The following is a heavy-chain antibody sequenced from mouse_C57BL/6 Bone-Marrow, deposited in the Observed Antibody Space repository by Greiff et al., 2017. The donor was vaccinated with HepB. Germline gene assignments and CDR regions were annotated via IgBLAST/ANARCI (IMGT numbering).Heavy chain of an antibody. Sequence: DVQLQESGPELVKPGASVKISCKASGYSFTGYYMNWVKQSPEKSLEWIGEINPSTGGTTYNQKFKAKATLTVDKSSSTAYMQLKSLTSEDSAVYYCSRRGGYGNYVAYWGQGTPVTVSA. J-gene: IGHJ3*01. CDR3: SRRGGYGNYVAY. V-gene: IGHV1-42*01. D-gene: IGHD2-1*01. CDR1: GYSFTGYY. CDR2: INPSTGGT.